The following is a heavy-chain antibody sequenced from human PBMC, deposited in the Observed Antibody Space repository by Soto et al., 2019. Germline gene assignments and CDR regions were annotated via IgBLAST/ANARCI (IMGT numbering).Heavy chain of an antibody. Sequence: GGSLRLSCAASGFIFSNYEMNWVRQAPGKGLEWVSFISTSSSTIYYADSVKGRFTISRDNAKNSLYLQMNSLRAEDTAVYYCARDAYESRGCCSDYCGQGTLVTVCS. CDR2: ISTSSSTI. CDR1: GFIFSNYE. J-gene: IGHJ4*02. V-gene: IGHV3-48*03. D-gene: IGHD3-22*01. CDR3: ARDAYESRGCCSDY.